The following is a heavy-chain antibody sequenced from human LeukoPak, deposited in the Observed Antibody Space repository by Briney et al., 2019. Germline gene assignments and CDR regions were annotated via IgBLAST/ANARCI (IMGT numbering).Heavy chain of an antibody. CDR2: IYYSGST. V-gene: IGHV4-39*01. J-gene: IGHJ4*02. CDR3: ARVDVLYPVAIAFDY. Sequence: PSETLSLTCTVSGGSISSSSYYWGWIRQPPGKGLEWIGSIYYSGSTYYNPSLKSRVTISVDTSKNQFSLKLSSVTAADTAVYYCARVDVLYPVAIAFDYWGQGTLVTVSS. D-gene: IGHD2-21*01. CDR1: GGSISSSSYY.